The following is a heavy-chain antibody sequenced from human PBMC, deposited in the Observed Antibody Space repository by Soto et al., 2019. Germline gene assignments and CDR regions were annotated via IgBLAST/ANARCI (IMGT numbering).Heavy chain of an antibody. CDR3: ARGKYSSSPMFDY. J-gene: IGHJ4*02. V-gene: IGHV3-23*01. Sequence: GGSLRLSCAASQFPFSSYAMSWVRQAPGKGLEWVSGVSGSGDTTYYADSVKGRFTISRDNPKNTLYLHMSSLRADDTAVYYCARGKYSSSPMFDYWGQGTLVTVSS. CDR1: QFPFSSYA. D-gene: IGHD6-6*01. CDR2: VSGSGDTT.